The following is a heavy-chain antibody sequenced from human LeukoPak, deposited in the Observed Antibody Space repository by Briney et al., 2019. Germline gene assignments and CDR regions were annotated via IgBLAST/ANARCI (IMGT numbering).Heavy chain of an antibody. V-gene: IGHV3-21*01. J-gene: IGHJ4*02. CDR1: GFTFSSYS. CDR3: ARAVGYGGNSAAD. CDR2: ISSSSSYI. Sequence: PGGSLSLSCAASGFTFSSYSMNWVRQAPGKGLEWVSSISSSSSYIYYADSVKGRFTISRDNAKNSLYLQMNCLRAEDTAVYYCARAVGYGGNSAADWGQGTLVTVSS. D-gene: IGHD4-23*01.